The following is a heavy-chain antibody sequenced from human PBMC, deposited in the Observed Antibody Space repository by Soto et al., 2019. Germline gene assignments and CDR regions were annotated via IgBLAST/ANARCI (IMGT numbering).Heavy chain of an antibody. CDR3: ARDPHEFWTSYWFDP. CDR2: ISAYNGNT. D-gene: IGHD3-3*01. CDR1: GYTFTSYG. V-gene: IGHV1-18*04. J-gene: IGHJ5*02. Sequence: ASVKVSCKASGYTFTSYGISWVRQAPGQGLEWMGWISAYNGNTNYAQKLQGRVTLTTDTSTSTAYMELRSLRSDDTAIYYCARDPHEFWTSYWFDPWGQGTPVTVSS.